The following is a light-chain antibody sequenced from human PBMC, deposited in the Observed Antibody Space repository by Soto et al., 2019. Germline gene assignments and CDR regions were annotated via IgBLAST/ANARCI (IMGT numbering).Light chain of an antibody. Sequence: EVVLTQSPGTVSLSPGERATLSCRASQSVTTNYLAWYQQKPGQAHRLLIYAASSRATGIPDRFSGSGSGTDFTLSISRVESEYFAVYYCQHYGSSVPWTFGQGTKVEIK. CDR3: QHYGSSVPWT. J-gene: IGKJ1*01. V-gene: IGKV3-20*01. CDR1: QSVTTNY. CDR2: AAS.